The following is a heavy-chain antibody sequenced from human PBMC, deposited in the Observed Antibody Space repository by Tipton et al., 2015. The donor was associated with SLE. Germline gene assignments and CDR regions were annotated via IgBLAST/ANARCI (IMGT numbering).Heavy chain of an antibody. J-gene: IGHJ3*02. CDR3: ARRQWLGAFDI. D-gene: IGHD6-19*01. CDR2: TSASGST. Sequence: GLVKPSETLSLNCSVSGDSINTNYWAWIRQPAGEGLEWIGRTSASGSTNYNPPLKSRVTISIDTSKNQFSLKLTSVTAADTAVYYCARRQWLGAFDIWGQGTMVTVSS. V-gene: IGHV4-4*07. CDR1: GDSINTNY.